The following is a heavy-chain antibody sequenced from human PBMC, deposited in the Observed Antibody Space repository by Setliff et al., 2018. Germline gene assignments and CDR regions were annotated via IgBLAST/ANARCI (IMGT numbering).Heavy chain of an antibody. Sequence: SETLSLTCAVSGYSISSGYYWGWIRQPPGKGLEWIGHFHTGGSTNYNRSLRSRVSISVDTSKNLFSLKLSSVTAADTAVYYCARELYYYGSGSWTFDPWGQGTLVTVSS. CDR1: GYSISSGYY. CDR3: ARELYYYGSGSWTFDP. CDR2: FHTGGST. D-gene: IGHD3-10*01. V-gene: IGHV4-38-2*02. J-gene: IGHJ5*02.